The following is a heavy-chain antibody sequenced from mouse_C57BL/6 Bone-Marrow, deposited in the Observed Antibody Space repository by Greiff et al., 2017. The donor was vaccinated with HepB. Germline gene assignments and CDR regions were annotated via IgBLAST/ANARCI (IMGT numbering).Heavy chain of an antibody. V-gene: IGHV1-55*01. CDR3: ARLYQRWDAMDY. CDR2: IYPGSGST. CDR1: GYTFTSYW. Sequence: QVQLQQPGAELVKPGASVKMSCKASGYTFTSYWITWVKQRPGQGLEWIGDIYPGSGSTNYNEKFKSKATLTVDTSSSTAYMQLNSLTSEDSAVYYCARLYQRWDAMDYWGQGTSVTVSA. J-gene: IGHJ4*01. D-gene: IGHD2-12*01.